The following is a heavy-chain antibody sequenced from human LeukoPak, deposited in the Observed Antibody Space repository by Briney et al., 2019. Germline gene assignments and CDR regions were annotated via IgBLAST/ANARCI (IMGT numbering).Heavy chain of an antibody. CDR3: ARHIAVAGYWSFDL. J-gene: IGHJ2*01. V-gene: IGHV5-51*01. D-gene: IGHD6-19*01. CDR2: IYPGDSDT. CDR1: GYSFTNYW. Sequence: GESLKISCKGSGYSFTNYWIAWVRQMPGKGLEWMGLIYPGDSDTRYSPSFQGQVTISADKSISTAYLQWSTLKASDTAMYYCARHIAVAGYWSFDLWGRGTLVTVSS.